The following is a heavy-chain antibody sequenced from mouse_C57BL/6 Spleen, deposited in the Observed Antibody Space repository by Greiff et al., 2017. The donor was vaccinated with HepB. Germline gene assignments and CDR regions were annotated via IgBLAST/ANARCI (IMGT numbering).Heavy chain of an antibody. D-gene: IGHD2-5*01. CDR2: IDPSDSYT. Sequence: VQLQQSGAELVKPGASVKLSCKASGYTFTSYWMQWVKQRPGQGLEWIGEIDPSDSYTNYNQKFKGKATLTVDTSSSTAYMQLSSLTSEDSAVYYFARSYYSNEGAMDYWGQGTSVTVSS. CDR1: GYTFTSYW. V-gene: IGHV1-50*01. CDR3: ARSYYSNEGAMDY. J-gene: IGHJ4*01.